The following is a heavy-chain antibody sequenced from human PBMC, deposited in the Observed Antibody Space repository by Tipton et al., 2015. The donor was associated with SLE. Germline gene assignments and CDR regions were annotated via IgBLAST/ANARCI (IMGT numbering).Heavy chain of an antibody. Sequence: SLRLSCAASGFTFSSYGMHWVRQAPGKGLEWVAFIRYDGSNKYYADSVKGRFTISRDNSKNTLYLQMNSLRAEDTAVYYCASTAGDRYWYFDLWGRGTLVTVSS. CDR1: GFTFSSYG. CDR3: ASTAGDRYWYFDL. D-gene: IGHD7-27*01. V-gene: IGHV3-30*02. J-gene: IGHJ2*01. CDR2: IRYDGSNK.